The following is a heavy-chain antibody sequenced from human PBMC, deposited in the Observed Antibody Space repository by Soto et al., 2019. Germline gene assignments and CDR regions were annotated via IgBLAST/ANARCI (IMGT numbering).Heavy chain of an antibody. CDR2: ISAYNGNT. Sequence: ASVKVSCKASGYTFTSYGISWVRQAPGQGLEWMGWISAYNGNTSYAQKFQGRVTMTTDTSTSTAYMELRSLRSEDTAVYYCARGVSYCSSTSCYAFMDYYYMDVWGKGTTVTVSS. D-gene: IGHD2-2*01. V-gene: IGHV1-18*01. CDR3: ARGVSYCSSTSCYAFMDYYYMDV. J-gene: IGHJ6*03. CDR1: GYTFTSYG.